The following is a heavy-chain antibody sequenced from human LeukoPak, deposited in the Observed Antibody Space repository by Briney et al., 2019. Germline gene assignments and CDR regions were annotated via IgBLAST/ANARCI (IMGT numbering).Heavy chain of an antibody. D-gene: IGHD3-10*01. CDR3: AREAGQYYGSGT. CDR2: INAGNGNT. J-gene: IGHJ5*02. Sequence: ASVKVSCKASGYTFTSCAMHWVRQAPGQRLEWMGWINAGNGNTKYSQKFQGRVTITRDTSASTAYMELSSLRSEDTAVYYCAREAGQYYGSGTWGQGTLVTVSS. V-gene: IGHV1-3*01. CDR1: GYTFTSCA.